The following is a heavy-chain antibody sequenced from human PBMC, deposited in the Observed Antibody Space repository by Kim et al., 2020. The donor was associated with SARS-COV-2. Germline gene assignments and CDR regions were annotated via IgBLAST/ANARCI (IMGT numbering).Heavy chain of an antibody. CDR3: ASTVVVVPAAMPEVEYYFDY. D-gene: IGHD2-2*01. CDR2: IKQDGSEK. Sequence: GGSLRLSCAASGFTFSSYWMSWVRQAPGKGLEWVANIKQDGSEKYYVDSVKGRFTISRDNAKNSLYLQMNSLRAEDTAVYYCASTVVVVPAAMPEVEYYFDYWGQGTLVTVSS. V-gene: IGHV3-7*01. J-gene: IGHJ4*02. CDR1: GFTFSSYW.